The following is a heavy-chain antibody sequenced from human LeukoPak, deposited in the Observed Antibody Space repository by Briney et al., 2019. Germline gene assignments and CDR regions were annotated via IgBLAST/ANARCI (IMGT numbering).Heavy chain of an antibody. CDR3: ARGRTHYYDSSGYVAWFDP. D-gene: IGHD3-22*01. CDR2: IIPIFGIA. Sequence: SVKVSCKASGGTFSSYAISWVRQAPGQGLEWMGRIIPIFGIANYAQKFQGRVTITADKSTSTAYVELSSLRSEDTAVYYCARGRTHYYDSSGYVAWFDPWGQGTLVTVSS. J-gene: IGHJ5*02. CDR1: GGTFSSYA. V-gene: IGHV1-69*04.